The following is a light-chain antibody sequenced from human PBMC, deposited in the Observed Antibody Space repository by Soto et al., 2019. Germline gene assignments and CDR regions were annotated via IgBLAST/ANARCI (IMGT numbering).Light chain of an antibody. CDR3: QQFYSPPWT. V-gene: IGKV4-1*01. J-gene: IGKJ1*01. CDR2: WAL. CDR1: QTLLFSSNNKNY. Sequence: DIVLTQSSDSLAVSLGERATINCKSSQTLLFSSNNKNYLAWYQQKPGQPPKLLFYWALTRESGVPDRFSASGSGTNFTLTISSLQAADVAVYYCQQFYSPPWTFGQGTKVEIK.